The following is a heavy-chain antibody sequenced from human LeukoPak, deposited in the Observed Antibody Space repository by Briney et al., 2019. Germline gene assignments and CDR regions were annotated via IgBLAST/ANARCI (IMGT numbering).Heavy chain of an antibody. CDR3: ARDYYDSSGYYL. Sequence: TSETLSLTCAVYGGSFSGYYWSWIRQPPGKGLEWIGEINHSGSTNYNPSLKSRVTISVDTSKNQFSLKLSSVTAADTAVYYCARDYYDSSGYYLWGQGTLVTVSS. J-gene: IGHJ5*02. D-gene: IGHD3-22*01. CDR2: INHSGST. V-gene: IGHV4-34*01. CDR1: GGSFSGYY.